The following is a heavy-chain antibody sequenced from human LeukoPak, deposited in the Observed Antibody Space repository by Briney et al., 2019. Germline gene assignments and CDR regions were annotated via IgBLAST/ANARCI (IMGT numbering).Heavy chain of an antibody. CDR2: IYYSGST. CDR1: GGSISSYY. Sequence: SETLSLTCTVSGGSISSYYWSWIRQPPGKGLEWIGYIYYSGSTNYNPSLKSRVTISVDTSKNQFSLKLSSVAAADTAVYYCARGWGYFDYWGQGTLVTVSS. V-gene: IGHV4-59*01. J-gene: IGHJ4*02. CDR3: ARGWGYFDY. D-gene: IGHD7-27*01.